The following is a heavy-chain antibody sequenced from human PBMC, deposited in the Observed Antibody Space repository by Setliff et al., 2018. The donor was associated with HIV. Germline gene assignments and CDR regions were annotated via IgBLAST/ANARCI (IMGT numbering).Heavy chain of an antibody. J-gene: IGHJ4*02. V-gene: IGHV3-15*01. CDR2: IKSYTDGGTI. Sequence: PGGSLRLSCAASGFTFGNYNMNWVRQAPGKGLEWIGRIKSYTDGGTIDYASPVKGRFTISRDDSRNTFYLQMSGLKTEDTAMYYCTTVGTLTLTLAYWGLGTLVTVSS. CDR3: TTVGTLTLTLAY. D-gene: IGHD3-22*01. CDR1: GFTFGNYN.